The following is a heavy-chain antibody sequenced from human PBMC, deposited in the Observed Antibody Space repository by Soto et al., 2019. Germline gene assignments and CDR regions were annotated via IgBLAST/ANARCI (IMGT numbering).Heavy chain of an antibody. J-gene: IGHJ4*02. Sequence: QVQLVQSGAEVKKPGSSVKVSCKASGGTFSSYTISWVRQAPGQGLEWMGRIIPILGIANYAQKFQGRVTITADKSTSTADMELSSLRSEDTAVYYCARVSARYDFWSGYFDYWGQGTLVTVSS. CDR3: ARVSARYDFWSGYFDY. CDR1: GGTFSSYT. V-gene: IGHV1-69*02. CDR2: IIPILGIA. D-gene: IGHD3-3*01.